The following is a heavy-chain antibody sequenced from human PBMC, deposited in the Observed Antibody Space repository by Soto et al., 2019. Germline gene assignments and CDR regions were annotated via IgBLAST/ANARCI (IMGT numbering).Heavy chain of an antibody. D-gene: IGHD2-2*01. CDR2: ISGSGGST. V-gene: IGHV3-23*01. J-gene: IGHJ6*02. CDR3: AKDGGYCSSTSCPYYYYYGMDV. Sequence: GGSLRLSCAASGFTFSSYAMSWVRQAPGKGLEWVSAISGSGGSTYYADSVKGRFTISRDNSKNTLYLQMNSLRAEDTAVYYCAKDGGYCSSTSCPYYYYYGMDVWGQGTTVTVSS. CDR1: GFTFSSYA.